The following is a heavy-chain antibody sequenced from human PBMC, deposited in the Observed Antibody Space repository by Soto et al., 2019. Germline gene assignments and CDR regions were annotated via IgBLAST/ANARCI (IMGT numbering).Heavy chain of an antibody. CDR3: ARAMDTAMTSKDNWFDP. Sequence: PGGSLRVSCAAAGFTFSGYGMHWVRQAPGKGLVWLSHIDTDGSSTTYADSVKGRFTISRDNAKNSLYLQMNSLRAEDTAVYYCARAMDTAMTSKDNWFDPWGQGTLVTVSS. D-gene: IGHD5-18*01. CDR2: IDTDGSST. J-gene: IGHJ5*02. CDR1: GFTFSGYG. V-gene: IGHV3-74*01.